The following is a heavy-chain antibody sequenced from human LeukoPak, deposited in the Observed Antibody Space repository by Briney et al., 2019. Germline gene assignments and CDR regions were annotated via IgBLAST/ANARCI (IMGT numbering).Heavy chain of an antibody. V-gene: IGHV4-39*07. J-gene: IGHJ6*03. CDR1: GGSISSSSYY. CDR2: IYYSGST. CDR3: ARETAVRGYYYYYYMDV. Sequence: PSETLSLTCTVSGGSISSSSYYWGWIRQPPGRGLEWIGSIYYSGSTYYNPSLKSRVTISVDTSKNQFSLKLSSVTAADTAVYYCARETAVRGYYYYYYMDVWGKGTTVTVSS. D-gene: IGHD1-14*01.